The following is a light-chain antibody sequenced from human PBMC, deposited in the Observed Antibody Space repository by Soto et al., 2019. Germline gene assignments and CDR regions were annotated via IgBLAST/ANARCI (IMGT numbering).Light chain of an antibody. CDR2: KVS. CDR3: QEYYTYPWT. Sequence: DIQMTQSPSTLSASIGDRVTITCRASQSISSWLAWYQQKPGKAPKFLIHKVSTLVSGVPSRFSGNGSGTEFTLTISSLQHDDFATYFCQEYYTYPWTLGQGTKVDIK. V-gene: IGKV1-5*03. J-gene: IGKJ1*01. CDR1: QSISSW.